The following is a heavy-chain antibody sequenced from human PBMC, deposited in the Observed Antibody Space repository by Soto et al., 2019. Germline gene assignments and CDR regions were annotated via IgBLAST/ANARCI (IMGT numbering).Heavy chain of an antibody. Sequence: GGSLRLSCAASGFTFSTYDMHWVRQTTGKGLEWVSAIGAADDPYYLGSVKGRFTISRENAKNSLYLQMNSLRAEDTAVYYCARAYSGRLPRRADYYFAMDVWGQGTTVTVSS. CDR3: ARAYSGRLPRRADYYFAMDV. D-gene: IGHD2-15*01. CDR1: GFTFSTYD. V-gene: IGHV3-13*05. CDR2: IGAADDP. J-gene: IGHJ6*02.